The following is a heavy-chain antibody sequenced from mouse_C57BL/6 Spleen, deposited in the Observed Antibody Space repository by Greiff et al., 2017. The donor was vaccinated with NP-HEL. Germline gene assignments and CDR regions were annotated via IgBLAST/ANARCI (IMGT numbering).Heavy chain of an antibody. CDR1: GYSITSGYY. V-gene: IGHV3-6*01. Sequence: VQLKESGPGLVKPSQSLSLTCSVTGYSITSGYYWNWIRQFPGNKLEWMGYISYDGSNNYNPSLTNRISITRDTSKNQFFLKLNSVTTEDTATYYCARDMVTTGAWFAYWGQGTLVTVSA. CDR3: ARDMVTTGAWFAY. J-gene: IGHJ3*01. CDR2: ISYDGSN. D-gene: IGHD2-2*01.